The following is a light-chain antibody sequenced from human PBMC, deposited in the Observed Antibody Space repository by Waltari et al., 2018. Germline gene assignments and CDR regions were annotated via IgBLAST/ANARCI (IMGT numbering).Light chain of an antibody. CDR1: QSVGTN. V-gene: IGKV3-15*01. CDR3: QQYENWPRT. J-gene: IGKJ1*01. CDR2: GAS. Sequence: EIVMTQSPATLSVSPGEGATLSCRASQSVGTNLAWYQQKPGQAIRHLIYGASTRATGIPARFSGSGSETVFTLTISSMESEDFAVYYCQQYENWPRTFGQGTKVEIK.